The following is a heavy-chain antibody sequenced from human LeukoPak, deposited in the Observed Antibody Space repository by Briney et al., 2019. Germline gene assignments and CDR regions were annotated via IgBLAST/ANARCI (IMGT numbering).Heavy chain of an antibody. CDR2: ISYDGSNK. CDR1: GFTFSNYA. D-gene: IGHD6-19*01. V-gene: IGHV3-30*18. CDR3: AKDRRDIAVAGTSWYFDL. J-gene: IGHJ2*01. Sequence: GGSLRLSCAASGFTFSNYAMSWVRQAPGKGLEWVAVISYDGSNKYYADSVKGRFTISRDNSKNTLYLQMNSLRAEDTAVYYCAKDRRDIAVAGTSWYFDLWGRGTLVTVSS.